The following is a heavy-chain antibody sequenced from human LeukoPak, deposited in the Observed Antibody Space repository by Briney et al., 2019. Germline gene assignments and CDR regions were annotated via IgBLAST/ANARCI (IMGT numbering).Heavy chain of an antibody. V-gene: IGHV1-69*04. Sequence: SVKVSCKASGGTFSSYAISWVRQAPGQGLEWVGRIIPIFGIANYAQKFQGRVTITADKSTSTAYMELSSLRSEDTAVYYCARDSGYGSGSYYSSGFDPWGQGTLVTVSS. D-gene: IGHD3-10*01. CDR2: IIPIFGIA. J-gene: IGHJ5*02. CDR3: ARDSGYGSGSYYSSGFDP. CDR1: GGTFSSYA.